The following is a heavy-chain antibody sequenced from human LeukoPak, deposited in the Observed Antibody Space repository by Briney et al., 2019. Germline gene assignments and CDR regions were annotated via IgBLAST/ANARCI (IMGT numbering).Heavy chain of an antibody. D-gene: IGHD1-26*01. J-gene: IGHJ6*01. CDR2: TYYSGAT. V-gene: IGHV4-59*01. Sequence: SETLSLTCTVAAGSISTCYWSWIRQPPGMELEWIGYTYYSGATNYHPSLKSRATISGETSKKQFTLKLSPVTAATTAVYYCARTFSESYYYYGMDVWGEGTTVTVSS. CDR1: AGSISTCY. CDR3: ARTFSESYYYYGMDV.